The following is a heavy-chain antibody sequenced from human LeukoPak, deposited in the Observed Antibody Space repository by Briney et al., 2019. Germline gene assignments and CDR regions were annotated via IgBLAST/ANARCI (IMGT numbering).Heavy chain of an antibody. CDR1: GFTVSNNY. D-gene: IGHD6-13*01. J-gene: IGHJ4*02. V-gene: IGHV3-53*01. CDR3: TRDRGAAAGY. Sequence: PGRSLRLSCAASGFTVSNNYMSWVRQAPWKGLEWVSVIYNDGSTIYADSVMGRFTISRDNSKNTLYLQMNSLRAEDTAVYYCTRDRGAAAGYWGQGTLVTVSS. CDR2: IYNDGST.